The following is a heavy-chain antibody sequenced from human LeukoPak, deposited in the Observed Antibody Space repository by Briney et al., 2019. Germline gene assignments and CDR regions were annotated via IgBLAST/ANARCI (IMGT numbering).Heavy chain of an antibody. V-gene: IGHV4-38-2*02. J-gene: IGHJ4*02. CDR1: GYSISSGYY. CDR3: ARPLYSSGWYFDY. D-gene: IGHD6-19*01. Sequence: PSETLSLTCTVSGYSISSGYYWGWIRPPPGKGLEWIGSIYHSGSTYYNPSLKSRVTISVDTSKNQFSLKLSSVTAADTAVYYCARPLYSSGWYFDYWGQGTLVTVSS. CDR2: IYHSGST.